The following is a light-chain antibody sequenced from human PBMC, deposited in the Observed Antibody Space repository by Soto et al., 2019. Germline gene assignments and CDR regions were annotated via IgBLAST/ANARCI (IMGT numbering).Light chain of an antibody. CDR3: QHYGSSFT. V-gene: IGKV3-20*01. J-gene: IGKJ3*01. CDR1: QAVNSTY. CDR2: AAS. Sequence: IVLTQSPVTLSLSPGERATLSCRASQAVNSTYVAWYQQKPGQAPRLLIYAASIRATGIPDRFSGSGSGTDFTITISRLEPEDFVVYYCQHYGSSFTFGPGTKVDIK.